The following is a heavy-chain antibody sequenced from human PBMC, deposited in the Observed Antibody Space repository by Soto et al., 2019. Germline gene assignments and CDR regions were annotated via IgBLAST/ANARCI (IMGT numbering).Heavy chain of an antibody. CDR3: AKDNMGSIDY. J-gene: IGHJ4*02. CDR2: ISWDGVNP. D-gene: IGHD1-26*01. V-gene: IGHV3-43*01. Sequence: EVQLVESGGVVVQPGGSLRLSCAASGFTFHNYNMHWVRQVPGKGLEGVALISWDGVNPSYADSVKGRFTISRDNSRNSLYLQMNSLRTEDTALYYCAKDNMGSIDYWGQGTLVTVSS. CDR1: GFTFHNYN.